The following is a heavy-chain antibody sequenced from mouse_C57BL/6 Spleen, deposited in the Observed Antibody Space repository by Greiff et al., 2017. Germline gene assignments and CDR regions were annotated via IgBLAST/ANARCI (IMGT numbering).Heavy chain of an antibody. CDR2: ISSGGSYT. CDR1: GFTFSSYG. D-gene: IGHD2-1*01. CDR3: ASAPSYGNYDY. J-gene: IGHJ2*01. V-gene: IGHV5-6*01. Sequence: EVQRVESGGDLVKPGGSLKLSCAASGFTFSSYGMSWVRQTPDKRLEWVATISSGGSYTYYPDSVKGRFTISRDNAKNTLYLQMSSLKSEDTAMYYCASAPSYGNYDYWGQGTTLTVSS.